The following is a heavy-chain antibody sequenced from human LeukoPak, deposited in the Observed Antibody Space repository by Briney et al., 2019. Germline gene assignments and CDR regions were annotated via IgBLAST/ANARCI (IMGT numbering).Heavy chain of an antibody. J-gene: IGHJ4*02. D-gene: IGHD3-10*01. Sequence: GGSLRLSCAASGFTFSDYYMSWIRQAPGKGLEWVSYISSSGSTIYYADSVKGRFTISRDNAKNSLYLQMNSLRAEDTAVYHCARLALWFGESNYFDYWGQGTLVTVSS. V-gene: IGHV3-11*01. CDR2: ISSSGSTI. CDR1: GFTFSDYY. CDR3: ARLALWFGESNYFDY.